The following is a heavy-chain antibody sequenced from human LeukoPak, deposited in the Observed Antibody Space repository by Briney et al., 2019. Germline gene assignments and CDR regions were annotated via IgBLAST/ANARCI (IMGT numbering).Heavy chain of an antibody. Sequence: SQTLSLTCTVSGDSINSGEHYWSWIRQPPGKGLEWIGHNYHSGTTYYNPSVKSRMTISVDTSKNQFSLNLRSVTAVDTAVYYCARVQYCSGGSCHNLRLFDQWGQGTLVTVSS. CDR2: NYHSGTT. J-gene: IGHJ4*02. CDR3: ARVQYCSGGSCHNLRLFDQ. CDR1: GDSINSGEHY. V-gene: IGHV4-30-4*08. D-gene: IGHD2-15*01.